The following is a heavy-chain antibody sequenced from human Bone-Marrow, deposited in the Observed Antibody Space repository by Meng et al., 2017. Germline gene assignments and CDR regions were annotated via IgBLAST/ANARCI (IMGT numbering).Heavy chain of an antibody. CDR1: GYTFNVYY. CDR2: INPNSGGT. J-gene: IGHJ4*02. D-gene: IGHD2-21*02. Sequence: ASVKVSCKASGYTFNVYYMHWVRQAPGQGLEWMGRINPNSGGTNYAQKFQGRVTMTRDTSISTAYMELSRLRSDDTAVYYCARDRPLTGDFSDYWGQGTLVTVSS. CDR3: ARDRPLTGDFSDY. V-gene: IGHV1-2*06.